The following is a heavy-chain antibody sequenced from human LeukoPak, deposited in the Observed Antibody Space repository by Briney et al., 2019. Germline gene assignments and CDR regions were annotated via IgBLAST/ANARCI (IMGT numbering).Heavy chain of an antibody. Sequence: SETLTLTCTVSGGSISSNYWIWIRLPPGQELAGIGYIYYSGSTNYNPSLKSRVTISVDTSKNQFSLKLSSVTAADTAVYYCARDRSYEGLNWFDPWGQGTLVTVSS. CDR2: IYYSGST. CDR1: GGSISSNY. J-gene: IGHJ5*02. CDR3: ARDRSYEGLNWFDP. D-gene: IGHD5-18*01. V-gene: IGHV4-59*01.